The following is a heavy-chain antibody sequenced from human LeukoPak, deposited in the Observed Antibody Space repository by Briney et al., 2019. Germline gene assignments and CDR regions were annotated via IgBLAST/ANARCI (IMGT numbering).Heavy chain of an antibody. V-gene: IGHV3-30-3*01. CDR1: GFIFTMYT. Sequence: GGSLRLSCAASGFIFTMYTMHWVRQAPGKGLEWVALLSYDGSNEFYADSVRGRFTITRDNSHSTLYLQMNSLSAEDTAVYYCARASYYDSSGFYFPHFDYWGQGTLVTVSS. D-gene: IGHD3-22*01. CDR3: ARASYYDSSGFYFPHFDY. J-gene: IGHJ4*02. CDR2: LSYDGSNE.